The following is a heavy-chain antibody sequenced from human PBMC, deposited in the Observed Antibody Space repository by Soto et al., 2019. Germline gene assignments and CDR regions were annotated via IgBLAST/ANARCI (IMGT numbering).Heavy chain of an antibody. J-gene: IGHJ4*02. CDR1: GFTFSSYS. V-gene: IGHV3-21*01. CDR3: ARDSIRSEFGELLSPDY. D-gene: IGHD3-10*01. CDR2: ISSSSSYI. Sequence: PGGSLRLSCAASGFTFSSYSMNWVRQAPGKGLEWVSSISSSSSYIYYADSVKGRFTISRDNAKNSLYLQMNSLRAEDTAVYYCARDSIRSEFGELLSPDYWGQGTLVTVSS.